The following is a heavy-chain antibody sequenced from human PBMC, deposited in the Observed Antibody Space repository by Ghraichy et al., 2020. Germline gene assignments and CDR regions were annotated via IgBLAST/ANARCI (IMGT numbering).Heavy chain of an antibody. CDR1: GLAFSTFD. CDR2: IDSSGSII. Sequence: GALRLSCAASGLAFSTFDMTWVRQAPGKGLEWISYIDSSGSIIHYADSVKGRFTVSRDNAKNSLYLQLNSLRAEDTAVYYCATVKAGSHLWGDWGQGTLVTVSS. D-gene: IGHD6-13*01. J-gene: IGHJ4*02. CDR3: ATVKAGSHLWGD. V-gene: IGHV3-48*03.